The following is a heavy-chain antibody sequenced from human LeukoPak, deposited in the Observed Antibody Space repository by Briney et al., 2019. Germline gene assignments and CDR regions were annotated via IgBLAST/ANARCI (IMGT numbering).Heavy chain of an antibody. J-gene: IGHJ4*02. CDR2: ISGSGGER. V-gene: IGHV3-23*01. CDR1: GFTLSNYG. Sequence: GGSLRLSCAASGFTLSNYGMSWVRQAPGKGLQWVSGISGSGGERYYTESVKGRFTISRDNSKNTLYLQMNSLRAEDTAVYYCAKDYYALLWFGEFNRKYYFDYWGQGTLVTVSS. CDR3: AKDYYALLWFGEFNRKYYFDY. D-gene: IGHD3-10*01.